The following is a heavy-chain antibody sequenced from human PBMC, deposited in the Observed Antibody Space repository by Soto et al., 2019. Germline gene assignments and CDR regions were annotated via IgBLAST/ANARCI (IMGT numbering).Heavy chain of an antibody. CDR3: ASSNKYYYDSIDAFDI. CDR1: GFTVSRNY. D-gene: IGHD3-22*01. V-gene: IGHV3-53*01. CDR2: IYSGGST. Sequence: GGSLRLSCAASGFTVSRNYMSWVRQAPGKGLEWVSVIYSGGSTYYADSVKGRFTISRDNSKNTLYLQMNSLRAEDTAVYYCASSNKYYYDSIDAFDIWGQGTMVTVSS. J-gene: IGHJ3*02.